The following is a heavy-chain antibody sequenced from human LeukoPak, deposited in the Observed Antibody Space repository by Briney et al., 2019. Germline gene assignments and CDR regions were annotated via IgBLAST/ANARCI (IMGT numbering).Heavy chain of an antibody. J-gene: IGHJ5*02. V-gene: IGHV4-31*03. CDR3: AGGSGKYNWFDP. D-gene: IGHD3-10*01. CDR1: GGSISSGGYY. CDR2: IYYSGST. Sequence: SETLSLTCTVSGGSISSGGYYWSWIRQHPGKGLEWIGYIYYSGSTYYNPSLKSRVTISVDTSKNQFSLNLSSVTAADTAVYYCAGGSGKYNWFDPWGQGTLVTVSS.